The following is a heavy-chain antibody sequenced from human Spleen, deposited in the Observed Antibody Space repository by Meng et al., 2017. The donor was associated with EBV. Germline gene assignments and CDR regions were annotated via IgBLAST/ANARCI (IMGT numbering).Heavy chain of an antibody. V-gene: IGHV4-34*02. Sequence: QVHPLQSGAGLLKPSENLARTCAVYGGSFSNFYWSWLRQPPGKGLEWIGEINHTGSTNYNPSLKNRVTISVDTSKNQFSLKLNSVTAADTAVYYCARGHLFHEEYWGQGTLVTVSS. CDR3: ARGHLFHEEY. CDR1: GGSFSNFY. J-gene: IGHJ4*02. D-gene: IGHD3-3*02. CDR2: INHTGST.